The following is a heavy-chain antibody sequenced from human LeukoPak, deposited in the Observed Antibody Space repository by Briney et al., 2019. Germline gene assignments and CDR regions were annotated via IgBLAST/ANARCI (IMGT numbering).Heavy chain of an antibody. V-gene: IGHV1-2*02. J-gene: IGHJ3*02. D-gene: IGHD5-18*01. CDR2: INPNSGGT. Sequence: GAAVKVSCKASGYTFTGYYIHWVRQPPGQGLEWMGWINPNSGGTNYAQKFQGRVTMTRDTSISTAYMELSRLRSDDTAVYYCARGDVDTTMVDAFDIWGQGTMVTVTS. CDR3: ARGDVDTTMVDAFDI. CDR1: GYTFTGYY.